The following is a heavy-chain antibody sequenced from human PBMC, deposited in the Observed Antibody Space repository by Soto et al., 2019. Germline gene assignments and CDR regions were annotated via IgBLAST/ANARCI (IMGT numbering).Heavy chain of an antibody. V-gene: IGHV4-39*01. D-gene: IGHD2-15*01. Sequence: SETLSLTCTVSGGSISGSSYYWGWIRQPPGKGLEWIGSISYSGSTYYNPSLKSRVTISVDTSKNQFSLKLSSVTAADTDVYYCARQSGGSHDYWGQGTLVTVSS. CDR3: ARQSGGSHDY. CDR2: ISYSGST. J-gene: IGHJ4*02. CDR1: GGSISGSSYY.